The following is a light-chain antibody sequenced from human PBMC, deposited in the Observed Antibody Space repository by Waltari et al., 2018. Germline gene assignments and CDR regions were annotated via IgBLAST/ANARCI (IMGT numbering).Light chain of an antibody. Sequence: QSALTQPRSVSGSPGQSVTISCTGTSSDVGGYNYVSWYQQHPGKAPKLMIYDVSKRPSWVPDRFSGSKSGNTASLTISGLQAEDEADYYCCSYAGSYTGVFGGGTKRTVL. CDR1: SSDVGGYNY. CDR3: CSYAGSYTGV. J-gene: IGLJ2*01. CDR2: DVS. V-gene: IGLV2-11*01.